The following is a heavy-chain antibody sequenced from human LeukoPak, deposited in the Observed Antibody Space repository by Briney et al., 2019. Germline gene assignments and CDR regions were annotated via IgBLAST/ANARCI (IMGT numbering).Heavy chain of an antibody. CDR1: GYTFTSYG. Sequence: ASVKVSCKASGYTFTSYGISWVRQAPGQGLEWMGWISAYNGNTNYAQKLQGRVTMTTDTSTSTAYMELRSLRSDDTAVYYCARHAVVPAALRYYYYGMDVWGQGTTVTVSS. V-gene: IGHV1-18*01. J-gene: IGHJ6*02. D-gene: IGHD2-2*01. CDR3: ARHAVVPAALRYYYYGMDV. CDR2: ISAYNGNT.